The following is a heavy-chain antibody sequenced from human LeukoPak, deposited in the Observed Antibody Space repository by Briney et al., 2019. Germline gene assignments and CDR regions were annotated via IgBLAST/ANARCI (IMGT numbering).Heavy chain of an antibody. V-gene: IGHV5-51*01. J-gene: IGHJ4*02. CDR2: IYPGDSDT. CDR1: GYSFTSYW. D-gene: IGHD2-15*01. Sequence: GESLKISCKGSGYSFTSYWIGWVRQMPGKGLEWMGIIYPGDSDTRYSPSFQGQVTISADKSISTAYLQWSSLRASDTAMYYCARRHGRVVVAAHFDYWGQGTLVTVSS. CDR3: ARRHGRVVVAAHFDY.